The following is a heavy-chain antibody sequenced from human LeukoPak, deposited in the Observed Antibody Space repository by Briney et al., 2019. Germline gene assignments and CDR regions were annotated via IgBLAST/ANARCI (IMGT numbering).Heavy chain of an antibody. J-gene: IGHJ4*02. CDR3: GRGGYSGYEFDY. D-gene: IGHD5-12*01. CDR2: IYPGDSDT. V-gene: IGHV5-51*01. Sequence: GESLKISCRASGNSFSTNWIGWVRQMPGKVLEWMGVIYPGDSDTRYSPSFQGQVTMSADKSISTAYLQWSSLKASDSAMYYCGRGGYSGYEFDYWGQGTLVTVSS. CDR1: GNSFSTNW.